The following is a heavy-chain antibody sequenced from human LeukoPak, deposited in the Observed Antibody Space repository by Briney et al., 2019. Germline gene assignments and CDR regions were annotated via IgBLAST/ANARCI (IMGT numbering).Heavy chain of an antibody. CDR2: ISGSGGST. V-gene: IGHV3-23*01. J-gene: IGHJ4*02. CDR3: AKVGKLLWFGELSSPSDY. D-gene: IGHD3-10*01. CDR1: GFTFSDYY. Sequence: GSLRLSCAASGFTFSDYYMSWIRQAPGKGLEWVSAISGSGGSTYYADSVKGRFTISRDNSKNTLYLQMNSLRAEDTAVYYCAKVGKLLWFGELSSPSDYWGQGTLVTVSS.